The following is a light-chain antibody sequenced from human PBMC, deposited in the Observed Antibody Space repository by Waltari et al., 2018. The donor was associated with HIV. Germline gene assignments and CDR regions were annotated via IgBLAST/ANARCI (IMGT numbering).Light chain of an antibody. V-gene: IGLV2-11*01. CDR3: CSYAGNYRGV. Sequence: QSALTQPRSVSGSPGQSVTISCTGTSSDVGSYNYVSWYQQHPGKAPKLIIYDVSKRPSGVPDRCSGSKSGNTASLTISGLQAEDEADYYCCSYAGNYRGVFGGGTKLTVL. CDR1: SSDVGSYNY. J-gene: IGLJ2*01. CDR2: DVS.